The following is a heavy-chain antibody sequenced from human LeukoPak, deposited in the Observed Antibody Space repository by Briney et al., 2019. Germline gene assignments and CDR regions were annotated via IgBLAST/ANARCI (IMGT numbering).Heavy chain of an antibody. J-gene: IGHJ4*02. D-gene: IGHD6-19*01. CDR2: IYPGDSDT. CDR1: GYNFASHW. CDR3: ARTTIAVFLDPYYFDY. Sequence: GESLKISCKGSGYNFASHWIGWVRQMPGKGLEWMGIIYPGDSDTRYSPSFQGQVTISADKSINTAYLQWSSLKASDTAIFYCARTTIAVFLDPYYFDYWGQGTLVTVSS. V-gene: IGHV5-51*01.